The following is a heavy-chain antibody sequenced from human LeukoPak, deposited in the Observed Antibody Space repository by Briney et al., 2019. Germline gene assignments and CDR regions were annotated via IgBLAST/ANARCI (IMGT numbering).Heavy chain of an antibody. Sequence: PGGSLRLSCAASRFSFSSFAMTWVRQALGKGLEWVSNIGGSVGSMFYAASVKGRFAISRDNSKKTLFLQMNNLRVEDTAVYYCAKRGNSWDLFDYWGQGTLVTVSS. CDR2: IGGSVGSM. CDR1: RFSFSSFA. D-gene: IGHD6-13*01. J-gene: IGHJ4*02. V-gene: IGHV3-23*01. CDR3: AKRGNSWDLFDY.